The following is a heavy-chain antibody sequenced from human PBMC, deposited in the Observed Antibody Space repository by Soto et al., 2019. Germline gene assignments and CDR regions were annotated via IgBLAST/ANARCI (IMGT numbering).Heavy chain of an antibody. CDR1: GGLFSSFA. D-gene: IGHD3-16*01. CDR3: ARGGSPYVWFNEF. V-gene: IGHV1-69*13. Sequence: SVKVSCKDSGGLFSSFAISWVRQAPGQGLEWLGGIIPVFGTTNYAEKFQDRATITADESTNTAYMELSSLTSGDTAIYYCARGGSPYVWFNEFWGQGTLVTVSS. J-gene: IGHJ4*02. CDR2: IIPVFGTT.